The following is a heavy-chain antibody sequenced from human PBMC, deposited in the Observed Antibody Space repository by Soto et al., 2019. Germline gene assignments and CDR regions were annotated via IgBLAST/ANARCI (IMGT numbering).Heavy chain of an antibody. V-gene: IGHV1-18*01. CDR2: ISADNGHT. J-gene: IGHJ4*02. CDR1: GYTFTSYG. Sequence: QVQLVQSGTEVKEPGASVKVSCKASGYTFTSYGISWVRQAPGQGLEWMGWISADNGHTNYAQKLQGRVTMTTDTXXNTGYMELKSLRSDDTAVYYCARDGRDGYNKPFDYWGQGTLVTVSS. CDR3: ARDGRDGYNKPFDY. D-gene: IGHD1-1*01.